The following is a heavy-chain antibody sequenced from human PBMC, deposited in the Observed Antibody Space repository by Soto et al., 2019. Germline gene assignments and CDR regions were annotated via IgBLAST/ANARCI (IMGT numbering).Heavy chain of an antibody. CDR1: GYTFTSYY. D-gene: IGHD2-21*02. Sequence: ASVKISCKASGYTFTSYYIHWVRQATGQGLEWVAMINPGGGRTKNAQMFQGRVTLTRDTSAGTVDMELSSLTSDDTAVYYCARGPSCGGDCYLFDYWGQGSLVTVSS. V-gene: IGHV1-46*01. J-gene: IGHJ4*02. CDR2: INPGGGRT. CDR3: ARGPSCGGDCYLFDY.